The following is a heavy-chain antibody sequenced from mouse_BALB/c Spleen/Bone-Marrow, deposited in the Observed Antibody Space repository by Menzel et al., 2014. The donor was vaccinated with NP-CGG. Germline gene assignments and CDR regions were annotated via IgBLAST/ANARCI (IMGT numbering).Heavy chain of an antibody. Sequence: EVMLVESGGGLVQPGGSLKLSCAASGFDFSRYWMSWVRQAPGKGPEWIGEINPDSSTINYTPSLKDKFIISRDNAKNTLYLQMSKVRSEDTALYYCARPGTWGYFDYWGQGTTLTVSS. CDR2: INPDSSTI. V-gene: IGHV4-1*02. CDR3: ARPGTWGYFDY. D-gene: IGHD4-1*01. CDR1: GFDFSRYW. J-gene: IGHJ2*01.